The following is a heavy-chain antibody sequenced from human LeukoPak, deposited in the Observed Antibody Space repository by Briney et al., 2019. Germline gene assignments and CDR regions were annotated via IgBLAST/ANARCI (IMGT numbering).Heavy chain of an antibody. D-gene: IGHD2-2*01. V-gene: IGHV1-69*15. CDR3: ARLGTACSSTSCYFDWFDP. J-gene: IGHJ5*02. Sequence: ASVKVSCKASGGTFSSYAITWVRQAPGQGLEWMGRIIPIFGTANYAQKFQGRVTITSDESTRTAYMELSSLRSEDTAVYYCARLGTACSSTSCYFDWFDPWGQGTLVTVSS. CDR1: GGTFSSYA. CDR2: IIPIFGTA.